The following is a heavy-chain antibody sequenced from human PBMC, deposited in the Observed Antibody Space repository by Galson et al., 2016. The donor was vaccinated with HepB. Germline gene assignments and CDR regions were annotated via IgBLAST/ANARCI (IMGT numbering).Heavy chain of an antibody. CDR2: IYYSGTT. J-gene: IGHJ5*02. CDR1: GASISSYY. D-gene: IGHD1-26*01. V-gene: IGHV4-59*01. Sequence: SETLSLTCTVSGASISSYYWTWIRQSPGRGLEWIGYIYYSGTTNYNPSLKSRVSMSVDTSKNQFSLNLTSVTAADTAVYYCARAAFSRAYYYPASWGQGTLVTVSS. CDR3: ARAAFSRAYYYPAS.